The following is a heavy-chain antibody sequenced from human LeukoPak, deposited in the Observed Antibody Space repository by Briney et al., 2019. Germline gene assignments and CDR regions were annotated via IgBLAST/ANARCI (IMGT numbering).Heavy chain of an antibody. Sequence: GGSLRLPCAASGFTFSSYSMNWVRQAPGKGLEWVSSISSSSSYIYYADSVKGRFTISRDNAKNSLYLQMNSLRAEDTAVYYCARGVPFYYDSSGYSGFDYWGQGTLVTVSS. J-gene: IGHJ4*02. D-gene: IGHD3-22*01. CDR3: ARGVPFYYDSSGYSGFDY. CDR1: GFTFSSYS. V-gene: IGHV3-21*01. CDR2: ISSSSSYI.